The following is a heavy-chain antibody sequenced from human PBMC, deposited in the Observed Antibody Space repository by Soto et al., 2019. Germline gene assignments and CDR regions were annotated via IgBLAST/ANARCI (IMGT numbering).Heavy chain of an antibody. CDR2: TYYRSKWYN. Sequence: SQTLSLTCAISGDSFSSNSAAWNWIRQSPSRGLEWLGRTYYRSKWYNDYAVSVKSRITINPDTSKNQFSLQLNSVTPEDTAVYYCARDPSHYYGSGSYHMNYYYGMDVWGQGTTVTVSS. D-gene: IGHD3-10*01. CDR3: ARDPSHYYGSGSYHMNYYYGMDV. J-gene: IGHJ6*02. V-gene: IGHV6-1*01. CDR1: GDSFSSNSAA.